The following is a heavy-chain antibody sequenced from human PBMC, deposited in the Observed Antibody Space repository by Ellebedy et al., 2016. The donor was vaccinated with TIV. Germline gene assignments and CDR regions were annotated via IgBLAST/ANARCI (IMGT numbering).Heavy chain of an antibody. Sequence: AASVKVSCKASGYTFTNYYIHWVRQAPGQGLDWMGWINPNNGGTNYAQKFQGRVTMTRDTSISTAYMELSGLRSDDTAVYFCARALDYDYWGQGTLVTVSS. CDR2: INPNNGGT. J-gene: IGHJ4*02. CDR1: GYTFTNYY. D-gene: IGHD3-16*01. V-gene: IGHV1-2*02. CDR3: ARALDYDY.